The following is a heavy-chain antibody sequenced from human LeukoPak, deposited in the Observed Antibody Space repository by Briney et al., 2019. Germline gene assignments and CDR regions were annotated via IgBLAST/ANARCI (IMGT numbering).Heavy chain of an antibody. CDR1: GVSISPYY. J-gene: IGHJ4*02. Sequence: PSETLSLTCTVSGVSISPYYWTWIRQPPGKGLEWLGYIFYSGNTLYNPSVKSRITMSLDTSKNQFSLNLSSVTAADTAVYYCARVVCTSCPYFDYWGQGTLVAVSS. V-gene: IGHV4-59*01. CDR2: IFYSGNT. D-gene: IGHD2-2*01. CDR3: ARVVCTSCPYFDY.